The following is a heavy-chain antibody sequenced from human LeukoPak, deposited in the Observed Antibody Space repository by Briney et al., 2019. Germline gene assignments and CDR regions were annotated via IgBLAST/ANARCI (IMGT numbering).Heavy chain of an antibody. CDR1: DDSISTPFYY. CDR2: IYNSVST. J-gene: IGHJ4*02. CDR3: ARTSSSGWFDF. Sequence: SETLSLTCTVSDDSISTPFYYWGWIRQPPGKGLEWIGSIYNSVSTFYNPSLKSRVTISIDTSRNHFSLRLTSVNVADTAVYYWARTSSSGWFDFGGQGILVPVSP. D-gene: IGHD6-19*01. V-gene: IGHV4-39*02.